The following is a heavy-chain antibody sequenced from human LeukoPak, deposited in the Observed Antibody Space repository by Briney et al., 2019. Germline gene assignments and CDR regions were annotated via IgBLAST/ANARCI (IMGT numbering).Heavy chain of an antibody. J-gene: IGHJ4*02. CDR3: ARDNPAADHTFDY. V-gene: IGHV4-39*07. CDR1: GGSISSSSYY. Sequence: SETLSLTCTVSGGSISSSSYYWGWLRQPPGKGLEWIGSIYYSGSTYYNPSLKSRVTISVDTSKNQFSLKLSSVTAADTAVYYCARDNPAADHTFDYWGQGTLVTVSS. CDR2: IYYSGST. D-gene: IGHD2-15*01.